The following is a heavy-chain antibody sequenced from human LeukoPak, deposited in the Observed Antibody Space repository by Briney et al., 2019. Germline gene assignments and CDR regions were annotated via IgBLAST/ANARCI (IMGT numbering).Heavy chain of an antibody. Sequence: GGSLRLSCAASGFTFSSYAMNWVRQAPGKGLEWVSAIRGSGGSTYYTDSVKGRFTISRDNSKNTLYLQMNGLKAEDTAVYYCAKRGEDADYFDYWGQGTLVTVSS. CDR1: GFTFSSYA. V-gene: IGHV3-23*01. CDR2: IRGSGGST. CDR3: AKRGEDADYFDY. J-gene: IGHJ4*02. D-gene: IGHD3-10*01.